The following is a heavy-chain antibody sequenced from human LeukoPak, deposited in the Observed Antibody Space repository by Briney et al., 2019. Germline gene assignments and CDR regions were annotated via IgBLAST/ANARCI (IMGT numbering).Heavy chain of an antibody. CDR1: GFTFSSYG. V-gene: IGHV3-33*06. CDR2: IWYDGSNK. Sequence: GRSLRLSCAASGFTFSSYGMHRVRQAPGKGLEWVAVIWYDGSNKYYADSVKGRFTISRDNSKNTLYLQMNSLRAEDTAVYYCAKDLGIAGYWGQGTLVTVSS. D-gene: IGHD6-13*01. J-gene: IGHJ4*02. CDR3: AKDLGIAGY.